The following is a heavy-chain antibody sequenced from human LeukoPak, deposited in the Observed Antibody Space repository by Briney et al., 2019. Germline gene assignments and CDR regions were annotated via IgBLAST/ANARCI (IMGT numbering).Heavy chain of an antibody. CDR2: IHYSGST. CDR1: GGSISSYY. J-gene: IGHJ4*02. Sequence: PSETLSLTCTVSGGSISSYYWSWIRQPPGKGLEWIAYIHYSGSTNYNPSLKSRVTISVDTSKKQFPLKLSSVTSADTAVYYCAKGLQQWDDWGQGTLVTVSS. D-gene: IGHD6-13*01. V-gene: IGHV4-59*01. CDR3: AKGLQQWDD.